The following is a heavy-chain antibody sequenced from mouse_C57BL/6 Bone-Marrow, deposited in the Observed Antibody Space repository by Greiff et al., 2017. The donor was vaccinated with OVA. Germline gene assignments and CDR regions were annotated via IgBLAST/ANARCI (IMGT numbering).Heavy chain of an antibody. CDR2: IRSKSNNYAT. CDR1: GFSFNTYA. J-gene: IGHJ1*03. Sequence: DVMLVESGGGLVQPKGSLKLSCAASGFSFNTYAMNWVRQAPGKGLEWVARIRSKSNNYATYYADSVKDRFTISRDDSESMLYLQMNNLKTEDTAMYYCVRHDVYWYFDVWGTGTTVTFSS. D-gene: IGHD2-3*01. CDR3: VRHDVYWYFDV. V-gene: IGHV10-1*01.